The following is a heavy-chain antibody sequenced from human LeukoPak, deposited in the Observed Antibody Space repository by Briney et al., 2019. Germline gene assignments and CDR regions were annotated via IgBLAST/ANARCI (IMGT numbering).Heavy chain of an antibody. J-gene: IGHJ6*03. CDR1: GFTFSSYA. D-gene: IGHD2-15*01. Sequence: GGSLRLSCAASGFTFSSYAMHWVRQAPGKGLEWVAVISYAGSNRYYADSVKGRFTISRDNSKNTLYLQMNSLRAEDTAVYYCARDGRDVVVVAAIHYYYYMDVWGKGTTVTVSS. V-gene: IGHV3-30*01. CDR3: ARDGRDVVVVAAIHYYYYMDV. CDR2: ISYAGSNR.